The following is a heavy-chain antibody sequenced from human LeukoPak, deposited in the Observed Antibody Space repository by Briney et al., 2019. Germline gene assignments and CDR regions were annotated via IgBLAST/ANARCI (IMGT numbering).Heavy chain of an antibody. V-gene: IGHV3-20*04. D-gene: IGHD1-26*01. CDR3: ASTAIVGPTQAGA. CDR1: GFTFSSYG. Sequence: GGSLRLSCPPSGFTFSSYGMHWVRQAPGKGLEWVSGINWNGGSTGYADSVKGRFTISRDNAKNSLYLQMNSLRAEDTALYYCASTAIVGPTQAGAWGQGTLVTVSS. J-gene: IGHJ5*02. CDR2: INWNGGST.